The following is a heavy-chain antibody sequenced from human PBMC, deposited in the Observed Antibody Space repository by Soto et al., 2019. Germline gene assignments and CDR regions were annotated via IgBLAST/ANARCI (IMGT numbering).Heavy chain of an antibody. D-gene: IGHD3-22*01. V-gene: IGHV3-21*01. CDR1: GFTFISYS. Sequence: GGSLRLSCAASGFTFISYSMNWVRQAPWKGLEWVSSISSSSSYIYYADSVKGRFTISRDNAKNSLYLQMNSLRAEDTAVYYCARAVYYYDSSGYCIDYWGQGTLVTVSS. CDR3: ARAVYYYDSSGYCIDY. J-gene: IGHJ4*02. CDR2: ISSSSSYI.